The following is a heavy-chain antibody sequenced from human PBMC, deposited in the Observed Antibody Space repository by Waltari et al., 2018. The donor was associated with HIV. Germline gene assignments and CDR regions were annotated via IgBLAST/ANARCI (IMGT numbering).Heavy chain of an antibody. CDR2: IIPILGIA. CDR3: ARAPWEPRGGYYYYGMDV. Sequence: QVQLVQSGAEVKKPGSSVKVSCKASGGTFSSYAISWVRPAPGQGLEWMGRIIPILGIANYAQKFQGRVTITADKSTSTAYMELSSLRSEDTAVYYCARAPWEPRGGYYYYGMDVWGQGTTVTVSS. D-gene: IGHD1-26*01. CDR1: GGTFSSYA. J-gene: IGHJ6*02. V-gene: IGHV1-69*04.